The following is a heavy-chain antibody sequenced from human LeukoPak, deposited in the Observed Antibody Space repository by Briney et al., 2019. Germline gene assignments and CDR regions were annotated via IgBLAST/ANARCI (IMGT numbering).Heavy chain of an antibody. CDR1: GYTFTSYY. D-gene: IGHD5-12*01. V-gene: IGHV1-46*01. Sequence: ASVKVSCRASGYTFTSYYMHWVRQAPGQRLEWMGIINPSGGSTGYALKFQGRVTMTRDKSTSTVYMELSSLRSEDTAVYYCARDYSGNDPFDYWGQGTLVTVSS. CDR3: ARDYSGNDPFDY. J-gene: IGHJ4*02. CDR2: INPSGGST.